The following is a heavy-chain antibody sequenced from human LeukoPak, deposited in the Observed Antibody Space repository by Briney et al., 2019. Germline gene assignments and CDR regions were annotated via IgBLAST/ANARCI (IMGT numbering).Heavy chain of an antibody. CDR3: ARDRGYPPNENYYYYMDV. CDR2: ISSSSSTI. D-gene: IGHD3-22*01. CDR1: GFTFSSYS. J-gene: IGHJ6*03. Sequence: GGSLRLSCAASGFTFSSYSMNWVRQAPGKGLEWVSYISSSSSTIYYADSVKGRFTISRDNAKNSLYLQMNSLRAEDTAVYYCARDRGYPPNENYYYYMDVWGKGTTVTVSS. V-gene: IGHV3-48*01.